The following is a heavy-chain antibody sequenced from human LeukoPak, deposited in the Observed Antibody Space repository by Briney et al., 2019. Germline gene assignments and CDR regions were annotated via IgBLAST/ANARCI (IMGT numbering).Heavy chain of an antibody. J-gene: IGHJ4*02. CDR2: INHSGST. V-gene: IGHV4-34*01. CDR3: QGYYDSSGYYYLDY. D-gene: IGHD3-22*01. Sequence: LETLSLTCAVYGGSFSGYYWSWIRQPPGKGLEWIGEINHSGSTNYNPSLKSRVTISVDTSKNQFSLKLSSVTAADTAVYYCQGYYDSSGYYYLDYWGQGTLVTVSS. CDR1: GGSFSGYY.